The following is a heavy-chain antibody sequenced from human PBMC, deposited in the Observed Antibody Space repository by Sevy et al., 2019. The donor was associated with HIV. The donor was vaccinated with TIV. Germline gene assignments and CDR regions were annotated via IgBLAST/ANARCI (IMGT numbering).Heavy chain of an antibody. CDR3: ARRTLGGWELLGSFDI. CDR1: GYIFSSYT. Sequence: GGSLRLSCAASGYIFSSYTMTWVRQAPGKGLEWVSGITGSGGNTYYADSVKGRFTISRDNAKNTLYLQMNSLRADDTAVYYCARRTLGGWELLGSFDIWGQGTMVTVS. CDR2: ITGSGGNT. V-gene: IGHV3-23*01. D-gene: IGHD2-15*01. J-gene: IGHJ3*02.